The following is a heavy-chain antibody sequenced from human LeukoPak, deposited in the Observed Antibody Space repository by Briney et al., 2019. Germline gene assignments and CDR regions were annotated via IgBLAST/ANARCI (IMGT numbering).Heavy chain of an antibody. CDR1: GFTFSSHS. CDR2: ISSSGSTI. CDR3: ARSSYSSSSSV. J-gene: IGHJ3*01. V-gene: IGHV3-48*01. D-gene: IGHD6-6*01. Sequence: SGGSLRLSCAASGFTFSSHSMNWVRQAPGKGLEWVSYISSSGSTIYYADSVKGRFSISRDNAKNSLHLQMNSLRAEDTAVYYCARSSYSSSSSVWGQGTMVTVSS.